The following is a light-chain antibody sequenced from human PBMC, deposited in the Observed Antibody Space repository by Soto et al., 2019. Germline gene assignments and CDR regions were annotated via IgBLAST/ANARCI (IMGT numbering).Light chain of an antibody. V-gene: IGKV3-20*01. J-gene: IGKJ2*01. Sequence: EIVLTQSPGTLSLSPGERATLSCRASQSVSSSYLAWYQQKPGQAPRLLIYGASSRATGIPDSFSGSGSGTDFTLTISRLEPEDFAVYYCQQYGSSPFMYTFGQGTKLEIK. CDR2: GAS. CDR1: QSVSSSY. CDR3: QQYGSSPFMYT.